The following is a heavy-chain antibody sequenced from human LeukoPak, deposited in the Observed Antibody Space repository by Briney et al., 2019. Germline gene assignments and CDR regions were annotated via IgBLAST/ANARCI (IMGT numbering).Heavy chain of an antibody. V-gene: IGHV1-3*01. CDR2: INAGNGNT. J-gene: IGHJ4*02. Sequence: ASVKVSCKASGYTFTNYAMHWVRQAPGQRLEWMGWINAGNGNTKYSQKFQGRVTITRDTSASTAYMELSSLRSEDTAVYYCARVRYSYGFAADYWGQGTLVTVSS. D-gene: IGHD5-18*01. CDR3: ARVRYSYGFAADY. CDR1: GYTFTNYA.